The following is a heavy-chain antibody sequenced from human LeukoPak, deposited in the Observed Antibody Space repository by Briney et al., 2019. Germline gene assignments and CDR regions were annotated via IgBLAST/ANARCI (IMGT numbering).Heavy chain of an antibody. V-gene: IGHV3-21*01. Sequence: PGGSLRLSCAASGFTFSSYSMNWVRQAPGKGLEWVSSISSSSSYIYYADLVKGRFTISRDNAKNSLYLQMNSLRAEDTAVYYCARSGIVVVPAASTYYYYYYMDVWGKGTTVTVSS. J-gene: IGHJ6*03. CDR3: ARSGIVVVPAASTYYYYYYMDV. CDR2: ISSSSSYI. CDR1: GFTFSSYS. D-gene: IGHD2-2*01.